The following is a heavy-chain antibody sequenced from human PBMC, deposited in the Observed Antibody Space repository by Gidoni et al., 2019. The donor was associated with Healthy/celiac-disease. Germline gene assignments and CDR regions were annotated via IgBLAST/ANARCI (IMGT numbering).Heavy chain of an antibody. J-gene: IGHJ3*02. CDR3: ARAELGQNAFDI. Sequence: EVQLVESGGGLVQPGGSLSLSCAAYGFTVSSNYMSWVRQASGKGLEWVSVIYSGGSTYYADSVKGRFTISRDNSKNTLYLQMNSLRAEDTAVYYCARAELGQNAFDIWGQGTMVTVSS. D-gene: IGHD7-27*01. CDR1: GFTVSSNY. V-gene: IGHV3-66*02. CDR2: IYSGGST.